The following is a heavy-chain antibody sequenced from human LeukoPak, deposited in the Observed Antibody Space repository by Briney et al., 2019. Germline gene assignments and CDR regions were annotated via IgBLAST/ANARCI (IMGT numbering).Heavy chain of an antibody. CDR2: VSAGGSSR. Sequence: PGGSLRLSCAASGFTFSNYAMSWVRQAPGKGLEWVSAVSAGGSSRYYVDSVKGRFTIFRDNSKNTLFLQMNSLRAEDTALYYCAKDQGAATGKRGVDCWGQGTLVTVSS. CDR3: AKDQGAATGKRGVDC. V-gene: IGHV3-23*01. D-gene: IGHD6-13*01. J-gene: IGHJ4*02. CDR1: GFTFSNYA.